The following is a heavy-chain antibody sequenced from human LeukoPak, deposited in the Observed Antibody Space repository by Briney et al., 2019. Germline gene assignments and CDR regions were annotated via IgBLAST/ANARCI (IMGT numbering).Heavy chain of an antibody. J-gene: IGHJ4*02. Sequence: SETLSLTCTVSGGSISSSSYYWGWIRQPPGKGLEWIGSIYYSGSTYYNPSLKSRVTISVDTSKNQFSLKLSSVTAADTAAYYCASTGDSSGYYPNYFDYWGQGTLVTVSS. CDR1: GGSISSSSYY. D-gene: IGHD3-22*01. CDR2: IYYSGST. V-gene: IGHV4-39*01. CDR3: ASTGDSSGYYPNYFDY.